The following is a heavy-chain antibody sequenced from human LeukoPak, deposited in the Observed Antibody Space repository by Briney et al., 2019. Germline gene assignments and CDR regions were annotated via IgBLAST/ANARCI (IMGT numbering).Heavy chain of an antibody. J-gene: IGHJ4*02. Sequence: GGSLRLTCAASGFTFRTYDMTWVRQAPGKGLEWISYFSGSGTDSTIYYAGSVKGRFTIARDNAKNSLSLQMNSLRAEDTAVYYCARGVKLTHVWSSPHFDYWGQGTLVTVSS. V-gene: IGHV3-48*03. CDR2: FSGSGTDSTI. D-gene: IGHD2-8*02. CDR3: ARGVKLTHVWSSPHFDY. CDR1: GFTFRTYD.